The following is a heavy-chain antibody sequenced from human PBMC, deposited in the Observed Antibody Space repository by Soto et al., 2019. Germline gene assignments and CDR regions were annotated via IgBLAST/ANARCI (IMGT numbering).Heavy chain of an antibody. Sequence: EVQLVESGGGLVQPGGSLKLSCAASGFTFSGSSIHWVRQASGKGLEWVGRIRSKPYSYATAYAPSVRGRFTISSDDSENTASLQMNSLTTEDTAVYYCTARYCSGGSCYNYWGQGTLVTVSS. V-gene: IGHV3-73*01. CDR3: TARYCSGGSCYNY. J-gene: IGHJ4*02. D-gene: IGHD2-15*01. CDR1: GFTFSGSS. CDR2: IRSKPYSYAT.